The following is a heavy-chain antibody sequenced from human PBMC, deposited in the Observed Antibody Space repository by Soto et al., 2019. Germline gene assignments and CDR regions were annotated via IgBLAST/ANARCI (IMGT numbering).Heavy chain of an antibody. CDR2: IKSKTDGGTT. CDR3: TTDYGSGSYYYYYYGMDV. CDR1: GFTFSNAW. V-gene: IGHV3-15*01. D-gene: IGHD3-10*01. Sequence: GGSLRLSCAASGFTFSNAWMSWVRQAPGKGLEWVGRIKSKTDGGTTDYAAPVKGRFTISRDDSKNTLYLQMNSLKTEDTAVYYCTTDYGSGSYYYYYYGMDVWGQGTTVTVYS. J-gene: IGHJ6*02.